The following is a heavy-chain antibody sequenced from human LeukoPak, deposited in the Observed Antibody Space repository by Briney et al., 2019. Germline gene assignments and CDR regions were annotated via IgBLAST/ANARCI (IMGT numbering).Heavy chain of an antibody. D-gene: IGHD1-1*01. Sequence: PGGSLRLSCAASGFTFSSYSMNWVRQAPGKGLEWVSSISSGSSYIYYADSVKGRFTISRDNAKNSLYLQMNSLRAEDTAVYYCAGSDTTGYIPGEWDYWYFDLWGRGTLVTVSS. J-gene: IGHJ2*01. CDR2: ISSGSSYI. CDR1: GFTFSSYS. CDR3: AGSDTTGYIPGEWDYWYFDL. V-gene: IGHV3-21*01.